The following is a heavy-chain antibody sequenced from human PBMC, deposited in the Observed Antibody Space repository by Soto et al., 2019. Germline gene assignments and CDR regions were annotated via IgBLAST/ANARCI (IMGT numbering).Heavy chain of an antibody. V-gene: IGHV3-49*03. CDR2: IRSKAYGGTT. Sequence: GGSLRLSCTASGFTFGDYAMSWFRQAPGKGLEWVGFIRSKAYGGTTEYAASVKGRFTISRDDSKSIAYLQMNSLKTEDTAVYYCTRAGLRFLEWSRLFDYWGQGTLVTVSS. D-gene: IGHD3-3*01. CDR1: GFTFGDYA. CDR3: TRAGLRFLEWSRLFDY. J-gene: IGHJ4*02.